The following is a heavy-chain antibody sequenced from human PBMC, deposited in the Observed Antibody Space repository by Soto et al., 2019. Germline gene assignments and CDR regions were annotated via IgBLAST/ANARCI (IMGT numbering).Heavy chain of an antibody. D-gene: IGHD2-2*02. CDR3: AKDRGSGSTSWYNGWFDP. J-gene: IGHJ5*02. CDR2: ISGSGGST. CDR1: GFTFSSYA. V-gene: IGHV3-23*01. Sequence: EVQLLESGGGLVQPGGSLRLSCAASGFTFSSYAMSWVRQAPGKGLEWVSTISGSGGSTYDADSVKGRFTISRDNSKNTRYLQMNSLRAEDTAVYYCAKDRGSGSTSWYNGWFDPWGQGTLVTVSS.